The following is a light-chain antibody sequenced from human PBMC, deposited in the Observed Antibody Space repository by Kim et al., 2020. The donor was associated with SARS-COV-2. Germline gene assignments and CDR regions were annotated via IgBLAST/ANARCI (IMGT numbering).Light chain of an antibody. V-gene: IGKV3-15*01. Sequence: PGDRGTPSCRARQRGGVNFARDQQKPGQAPRLLLQGGANRATGGPSRFRGSGSWSEFTLTIRRLEAEDFAVYFLQQYNDWPPWTFGQGTKVDIK. J-gene: IGKJ1*01. CDR2: GGA. CDR1: QRGGVN. CDR3: QQYNDWPPWT.